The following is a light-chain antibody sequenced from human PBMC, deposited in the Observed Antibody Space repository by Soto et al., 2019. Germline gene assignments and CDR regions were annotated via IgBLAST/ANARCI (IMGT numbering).Light chain of an antibody. CDR3: QHYDNWPPWT. J-gene: IGKJ1*01. Sequence: EIVLTQSRATLSLSPGERATLSCRASQSVSSYLAWYQQKPGQAPRLLIYAASTRATGIPARFRGSGSGTEFILTISSLQSEDFAVYYCQHYDNWPPWTFGQGTKVDIK. V-gene: IGKV3-15*01. CDR2: AAS. CDR1: QSVSSY.